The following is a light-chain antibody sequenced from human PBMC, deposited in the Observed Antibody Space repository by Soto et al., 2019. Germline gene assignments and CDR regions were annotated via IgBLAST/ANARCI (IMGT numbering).Light chain of an antibody. CDR2: DTT. J-gene: IGLJ2*01. V-gene: IGLV7-46*01. Sequence: QAVVTQEPSLTVSQGGTVTLTCGSSTGAVTSGHYPYWLQQKPGQAPRTLIYDTTNKYSWTPARFSGSLLGVSAALIFSGGHLEDEAEYYGFLCYRGNVLFGGGTRSPS. CDR1: TGAVTSGHY. CDR3: FLCYRGNVL.